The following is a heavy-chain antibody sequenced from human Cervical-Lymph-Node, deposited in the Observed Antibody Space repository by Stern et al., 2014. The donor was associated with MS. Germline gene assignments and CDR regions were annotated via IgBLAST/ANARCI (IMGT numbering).Heavy chain of an antibody. Sequence: QVQLVQSGADVKKPGTSVKVSCEASGGTFDSYVISWVRQAPGKGLEGMGGVVTLVSTTHYAQKLQGRVTITADESRSTTYMELTSLRSDDTAVYYCARGGIGSSRLYYHFYGMDVWGQGTTVTVSS. V-gene: IGHV1-69*01. CDR3: ARGGIGSSRLYYHFYGMDV. J-gene: IGHJ6*02. CDR2: VVTLVSTT. CDR1: GGTFDSYV. D-gene: IGHD6-6*01.